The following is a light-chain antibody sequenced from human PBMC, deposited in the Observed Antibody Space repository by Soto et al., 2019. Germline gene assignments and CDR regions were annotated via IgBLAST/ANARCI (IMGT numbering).Light chain of an antibody. CDR2: GAS. CDR3: QQYNNWPPELT. CDR1: QSLNNN. J-gene: IGKJ4*01. V-gene: IGKV3-15*01. Sequence: EIVMTQSPATLSVSPGERATLSCRASQSLNNNLAWYQHKPGQAPRLLIYGASTRATGIPARFSGSGSGTEYTLTISSLQSEDFAVYYCQQYNNWPPELTFGGGTKVEIK.